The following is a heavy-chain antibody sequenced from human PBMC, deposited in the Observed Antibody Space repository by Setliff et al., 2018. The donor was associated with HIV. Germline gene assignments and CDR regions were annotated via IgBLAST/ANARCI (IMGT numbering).Heavy chain of an antibody. CDR1: GATIRSYY. CDR2: IYFTGSS. CDR3: ARVQMAYAAFDV. Sequence: SETLSLTCIVSGATIRSYYWSWIRQPPGKGLEWIGSIYFTGSSDNNPSLKSRVTLSVDTSKHQFSLKLSSVTAADTAVYYCARVQMAYAAFDVWGQGTMVTVSS. D-gene: IGHD4-17*01. V-gene: IGHV4-59*01. J-gene: IGHJ3*01.